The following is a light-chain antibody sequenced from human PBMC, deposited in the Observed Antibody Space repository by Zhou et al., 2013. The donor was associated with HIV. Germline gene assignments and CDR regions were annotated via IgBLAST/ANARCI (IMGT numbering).Light chain of an antibody. CDR2: AAS. V-gene: IGKV3-20*01. CDR1: QSVSSNY. J-gene: IGKJ1*01. CDR3: QQYGNSSWT. Sequence: EIVLTQSPGTLSLSPGERATLSCRASQSVSSNYLAWYQQKPGQAPRLLIYAASSRATGIPDRFSGSGSGTDFTLTISRLEPEDFAVFYCQQYGNSSWTFGQGTKVEIK.